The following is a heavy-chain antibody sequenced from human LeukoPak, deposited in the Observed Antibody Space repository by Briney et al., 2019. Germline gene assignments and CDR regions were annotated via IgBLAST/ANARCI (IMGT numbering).Heavy chain of an antibody. CDR1: GFTFSDYY. CDR3: ARDVDKYYYGSSAYPAIGC. D-gene: IGHD3-22*01. Sequence: GGSLRLSCAASGFTFSDYYMSWIRQAPGKGLEWISYISSGGTTIKFADSVKGRFTISRDNAKNSLYLQMNSLRAEDTAVYYCARDVDKYYYGSSAYPAIGCWGQGTLVTVSS. V-gene: IGHV3-11*01. CDR2: ISSGGTTI. J-gene: IGHJ4*02.